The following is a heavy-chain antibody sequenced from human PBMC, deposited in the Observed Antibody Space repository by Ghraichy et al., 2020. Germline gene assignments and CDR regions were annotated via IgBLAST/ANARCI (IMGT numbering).Heavy chain of an antibody. Sequence: GESLNISCAASGFTFSTYSMNWVRQAPGKGLEWDSYISSTSSPIYYADSVKGRFTISRDNAKNSLYLQMNSLRDEDTAVYYCARVRGGDYYYAMDVWGQGTTVTVSS. J-gene: IGHJ6*02. D-gene: IGHD3-10*01. CDR1: GFTFSTYS. V-gene: IGHV3-48*02. CDR3: ARVRGGDYYYAMDV. CDR2: ISSTSSPI.